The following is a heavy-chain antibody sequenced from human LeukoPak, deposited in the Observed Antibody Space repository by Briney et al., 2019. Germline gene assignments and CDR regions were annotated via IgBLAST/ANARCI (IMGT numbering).Heavy chain of an antibody. J-gene: IGHJ4*02. Sequence: PGGSLRLSCAASGFTFSSYGMHWVRQAPGKGLEWVSGISWNSGSIGYADSVKGRFTISRDNAKNSLYLQMNSLRAEDTALYYCAKDMSDIVVVALDYWGQGTLVTVSS. CDR2: ISWNSGSI. D-gene: IGHD2-2*01. CDR1: GFTFSSYG. CDR3: AKDMSDIVVVALDY. V-gene: IGHV3-9*01.